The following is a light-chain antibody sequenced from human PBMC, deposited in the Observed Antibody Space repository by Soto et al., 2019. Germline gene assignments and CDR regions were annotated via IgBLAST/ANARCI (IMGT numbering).Light chain of an antibody. J-gene: IGLJ3*02. CDR1: PSDVGGYNS. CDR3: SSYAGSSNVV. V-gene: IGLV2-8*01. CDR2: DVS. Sequence: QSALTQPPSASGSPGQSVTISCTGTPSDVGGYNSVSWYQQYPGKAPKLMIYDVSKRPSGVPDRFSGSKSGNTASLTVSGLQAEDEANYYCSSYAGSSNVVFGGGTKLTVL.